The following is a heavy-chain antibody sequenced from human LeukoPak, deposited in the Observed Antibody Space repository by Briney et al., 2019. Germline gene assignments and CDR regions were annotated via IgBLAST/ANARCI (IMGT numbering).Heavy chain of an antibody. J-gene: IGHJ3*02. V-gene: IGHV3-30*03. D-gene: IGHD3-22*01. CDR1: GFTFSSYA. CDR3: ARGASADYYDSSGDAFDI. Sequence: GGSLRLSCAASGFTFSSYAMSWVRQAPGKGLEWVAVISYDGSNKYYADSVKGRFTISRDNSKNTLYLQMNSLRAEDTAVYYCARGASADYYDSSGDAFDIWGQGTMVTVSS. CDR2: ISYDGSNK.